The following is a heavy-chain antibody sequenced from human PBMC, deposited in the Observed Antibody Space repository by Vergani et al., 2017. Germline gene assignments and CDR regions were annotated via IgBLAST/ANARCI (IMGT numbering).Heavy chain of an antibody. CDR1: GFTFSSYS. D-gene: IGHD1-26*01. J-gene: IGHJ4*02. CDR2: ISSSSSYI. CDR3: ARGSRSGSFPFDY. V-gene: IGHV3-21*01. Sequence: EVQLVESGGGLVKPGGSLRLSCAASGFTFSSYSMNWVRQAPGKGLEWVSSISSSSSYIYYADSVKGRFTISRDNAKNSLYLQMNSLRAEDTAVYYCARGSRSGSFPFDYWGQGTLVTVSS.